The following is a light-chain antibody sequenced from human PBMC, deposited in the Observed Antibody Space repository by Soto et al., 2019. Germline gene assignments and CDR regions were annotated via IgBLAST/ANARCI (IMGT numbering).Light chain of an antibody. CDR1: QGISKD. V-gene: IGKV1-17*03. CDR2: GSS. J-gene: IGKJ1*01. CDR3: LQHNVFPRT. Sequence: DIQMTQSPSAISASVGDRVTITRRASQGISKDLAWYKQKLGRAPKRMRYGSSSLQSGVPSRFRGRGSGTEFTLTISSLQPEDFETYYCLQHNVFPRTFGQGTKVDIK.